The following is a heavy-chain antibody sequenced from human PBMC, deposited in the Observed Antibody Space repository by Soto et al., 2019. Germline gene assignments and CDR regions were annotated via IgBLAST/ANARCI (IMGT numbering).Heavy chain of an antibody. J-gene: IGHJ5*02. D-gene: IGHD1-26*01. CDR3: ARVVGALGHWFDP. CDR2: ISAYNGNT. CDR1: GGTFSSYG. V-gene: IGHV1-18*01. Sequence: ASVKVSCKASGGTFSSYGISWVRQAPGQGLEWMGWISAYNGNTDYAQKLQGRVTMTTDTSTSTAYMELRSLRSDDTAVYYCARVVGALGHWFDPWGQGTLVTVSS.